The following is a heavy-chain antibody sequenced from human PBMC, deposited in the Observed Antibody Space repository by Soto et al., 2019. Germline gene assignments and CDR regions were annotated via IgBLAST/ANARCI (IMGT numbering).Heavy chain of an antibody. D-gene: IGHD2-2*03. J-gene: IGHJ4*02. V-gene: IGHV3-23*01. CDR3: AKLDGYCSSTSCYYFDY. Sequence: GGSLRLSCAASGFTFSSYAMSWVRQAPGKGLEWVSAISGSGGSTYYADYVKGRFTISRDNSKNTLYLQMNSLRAEDTAVYYCAKLDGYCSSTSCYYFDYWGQGNLVTVSS. CDR1: GFTFSSYA. CDR2: ISGSGGST.